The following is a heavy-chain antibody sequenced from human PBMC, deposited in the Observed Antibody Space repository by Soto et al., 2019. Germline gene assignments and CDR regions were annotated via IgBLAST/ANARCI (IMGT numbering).Heavy chain of an antibody. CDR2: INHSGST. V-gene: IGHV4-34*01. D-gene: IGHD3-10*01. CDR3: ARLLLLWFGSKNWFDP. Sequence: SETLSLTCAVYGGSFSGYYWSWIRQPPGKGLEWIGEINHSGSTNYNPSLKSRVTISVDTSKNQFSLKLSSVTAADTAVYYCARLLLLWFGSKNWFDPWGPGTLVTVFS. J-gene: IGHJ5*02. CDR1: GGSFSGYY.